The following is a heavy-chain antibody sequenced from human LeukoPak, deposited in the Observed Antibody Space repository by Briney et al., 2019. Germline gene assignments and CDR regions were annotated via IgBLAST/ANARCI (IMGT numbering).Heavy chain of an antibody. D-gene: IGHD5-12*01. Sequence: SETLSLTCTVSGGSISSSSNYWGWIRQPPGKGLEWIGTIYSTGNTYYNPSLKSRLTISVDTSKNQFSLKLSSVTAIDTAAYYCARGGESGYDTWGQGAPVTVSS. CDR1: GGSISSSSNY. V-gene: IGHV4-39*01. CDR2: IYSTGNT. J-gene: IGHJ5*02. CDR3: ARGGESGYDT.